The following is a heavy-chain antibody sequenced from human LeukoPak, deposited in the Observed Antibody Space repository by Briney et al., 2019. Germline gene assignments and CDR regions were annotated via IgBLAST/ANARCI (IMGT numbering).Heavy chain of an antibody. CDR3: AKDTDYYGSGSYYNAPSSGFDY. J-gene: IGHJ4*02. CDR2: LSGGGGST. V-gene: IGHV3-23*01. CDR1: RFTFSSYA. Sequence: GSLTRYCAASRFTFSSYALSWHRHAPGQGREWVLALSGGGGSTYYADYVRGRLNLCRDNCKDTLYLQMNSLRAEDTAVYYCAKDTDYYGSGSYYNAPSSGFDYWGQGTLVTVSS. D-gene: IGHD3-10*01.